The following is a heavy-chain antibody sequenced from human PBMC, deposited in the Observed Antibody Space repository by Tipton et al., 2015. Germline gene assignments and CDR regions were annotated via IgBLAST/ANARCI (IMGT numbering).Heavy chain of an antibody. V-gene: IGHV4-39*07. CDR1: GGSISSSLHY. CDR2: IYYSGST. CDR3: ARARGRHGGLFDS. J-gene: IGHJ4*02. D-gene: IGHD4-23*01. Sequence: LRLSCTVSGGSISSSLHYWGWIRQPPGKGLEWIGSIYYSGSTNYNPSLKSRVTISVDTSKTQFSLKMSSVTASDTAVYYCARARGRHGGLFDSWGQGILVTVSS.